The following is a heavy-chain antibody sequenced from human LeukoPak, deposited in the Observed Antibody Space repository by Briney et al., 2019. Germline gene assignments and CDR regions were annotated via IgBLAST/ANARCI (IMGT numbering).Heavy chain of an antibody. D-gene: IGHD3-22*01. V-gene: IGHV3-23*01. CDR2: ISGSGGST. J-gene: IGHJ4*02. Sequence: PGGSLRLSCAASGFTFSRYAMSWVRQAPGKGLEWVSAISGSGGSTYYADSVKGRFTISRDSSKNTLYLQMNSLRAEDTAVYYCAKSVYDSSKYYFDYWGQGTLATVSS. CDR1: GFTFSRYA. CDR3: AKSVYDSSKYYFDY.